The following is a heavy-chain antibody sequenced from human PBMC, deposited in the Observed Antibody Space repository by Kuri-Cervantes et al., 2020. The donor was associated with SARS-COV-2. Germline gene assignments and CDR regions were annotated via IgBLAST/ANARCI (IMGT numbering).Heavy chain of an antibody. D-gene: IGHD3-3*01. CDR2: ISGSGGST. Sequence: GGSLRLSCEASGFTFSSYAMSWVRQAPGKGLEWVSAISGSGGSTYYADSVKGRFTISRDNSKNTLYLQMNSLRAEDTAVYYGAKEGLAVDFWSGYYTGYYFDYWGQGTLVTVSS. V-gene: IGHV3-23*01. J-gene: IGHJ4*02. CDR3: AKEGLAVDFWSGYYTGYYFDY. CDR1: GFTFSSYA.